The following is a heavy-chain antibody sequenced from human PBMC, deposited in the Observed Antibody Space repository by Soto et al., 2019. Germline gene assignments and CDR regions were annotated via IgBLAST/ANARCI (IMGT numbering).Heavy chain of an antibody. V-gene: IGHV3-53*01. CDR1: GFTVSSNY. Sequence: GGSLRLSCAASGFTVSSNYMSWVRQAPGKGLEWVSVIYSGGSTYYADSVKGRFTISRDSSKNTLYLQMNSLRAEDTAVYYCARGWPQGYYYYGMDVWGPGTTVTVSS. D-gene: IGHD2-15*01. J-gene: IGHJ6*02. CDR2: IYSGGST. CDR3: ARGWPQGYYYYGMDV.